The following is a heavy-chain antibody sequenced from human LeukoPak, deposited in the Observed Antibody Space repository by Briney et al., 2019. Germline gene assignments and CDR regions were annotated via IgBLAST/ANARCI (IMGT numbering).Heavy chain of an antibody. Sequence: SVKVSCKASGGTFTSYAISWVRQAPGQGLEWMGRIIPILGIANYTQKFQGRVTITADKSTSTAYMELSSLRSEGTAVYYCARLRGGSGSCGRGTLVTVSS. CDR2: IIPILGIA. J-gene: IGHJ4*02. D-gene: IGHD3-10*01. V-gene: IGHV1-69*04. CDR3: ARLRGGSGS. CDR1: GGTFTSYA.